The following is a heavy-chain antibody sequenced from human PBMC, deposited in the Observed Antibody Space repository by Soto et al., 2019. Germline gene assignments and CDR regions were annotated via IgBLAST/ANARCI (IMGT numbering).Heavy chain of an antibody. J-gene: IGHJ3*02. D-gene: IGHD3-22*01. CDR1: GGSISSGGYY. Sequence: QVQLQESGPGLVKPSQTLSLTCTVSGGSISSGGYYWSWIRQHPGKGLEWIGYIYYSGSTYYNPSLQRRVTISVDTSKNQFSLMLSSVTAADTAVYYCARAVTPYYYDISGYPHDDAFDIWGQGTMVTVSS. CDR3: ARAVTPYYYDISGYPHDDAFDI. CDR2: IYYSGST. V-gene: IGHV4-31*03.